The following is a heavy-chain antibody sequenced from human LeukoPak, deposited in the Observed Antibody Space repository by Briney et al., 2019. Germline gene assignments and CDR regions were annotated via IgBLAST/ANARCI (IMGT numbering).Heavy chain of an antibody. J-gene: IGHJ6*03. Sequence: GASVKVSCKVSGYTLTELSMHWVRQAPGKGLEWMGGFDPEDGETIYAQKFQGRVTMTEDTSTDTAYMELSSLRSEDTAVYYCATGGYSGYDFRPLYYMDVWGKGTTVTISS. D-gene: IGHD5-12*01. CDR2: FDPEDGET. CDR3: ATGGYSGYDFRPLYYMDV. V-gene: IGHV1-24*01. CDR1: GYTLTELS.